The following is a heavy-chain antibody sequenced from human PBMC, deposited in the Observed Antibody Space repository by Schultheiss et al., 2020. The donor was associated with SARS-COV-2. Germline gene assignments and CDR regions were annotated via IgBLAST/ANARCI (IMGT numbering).Heavy chain of an antibody. Sequence: SQTLSLTCTVSGGSISSYYWSWIRQPPGKGLEWIGEINQSGGTNYNPSLKSRVKISVDTSKNQFSLKLSSVTAADTAVYYCARIDSSGYYAYDYWGQGTLVTVSS. V-gene: IGHV4-34*01. J-gene: IGHJ4*02. CDR3: ARIDSSGYYAYDY. CDR1: GGSISSYY. CDR2: INQSGGT. D-gene: IGHD3-22*01.